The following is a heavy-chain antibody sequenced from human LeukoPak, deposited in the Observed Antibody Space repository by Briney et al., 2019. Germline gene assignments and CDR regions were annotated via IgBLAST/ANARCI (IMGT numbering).Heavy chain of an antibody. D-gene: IGHD1-26*01. CDR3: AKTHTTNYVVGHFDY. V-gene: IGHV3-23*01. CDR2: ISGSVGST. J-gene: IGHJ4*02. Sequence: PGGSLRLSCAASGFTFSSYAMSWVRQAPGKGLECVSGISGSVGSTYYADSVKGRFTISRDNSKNTLYLQMNSLRAEDTAVYYCAKTHTTNYVVGHFDYWGQGTLVTVSS. CDR1: GFTFSSYA.